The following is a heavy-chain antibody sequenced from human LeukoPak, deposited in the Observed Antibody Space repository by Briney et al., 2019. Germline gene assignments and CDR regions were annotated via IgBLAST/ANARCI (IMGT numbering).Heavy chain of an antibody. J-gene: IGHJ4*02. V-gene: IGHV3-66*02. D-gene: IGHD2-2*02. Sequence: GGSLRLSRAASGFTVSSNYMSWVRQAPGKGLEWVSVIYSGGSTYYADSVKGRFTISRDNSKNTLYLQMNSLRAEDTAVYYCARVLKGDIVVVPAAIPGFDYWGQGTLVTVSS. CDR2: IYSGGST. CDR1: GFTVSSNY. CDR3: ARVLKGDIVVVPAAIPGFDY.